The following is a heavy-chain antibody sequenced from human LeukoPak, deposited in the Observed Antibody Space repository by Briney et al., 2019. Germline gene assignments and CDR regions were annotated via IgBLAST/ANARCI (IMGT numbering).Heavy chain of an antibody. CDR1: GYTFTGYY. Sequence: GASVKVSCKASGYTFTGYYMHWVRQAPGQGLEWMGIINPSGGSTSYAQKFQGRVTMTRDTSTSTVYMELSSLRSEDTAVYYCAREVVVVAARDVDYYYGMDVWGQGTTVTVSS. CDR3: AREVVVVAARDVDYYYGMDV. V-gene: IGHV1-46*01. D-gene: IGHD2-15*01. J-gene: IGHJ6*02. CDR2: INPSGGST.